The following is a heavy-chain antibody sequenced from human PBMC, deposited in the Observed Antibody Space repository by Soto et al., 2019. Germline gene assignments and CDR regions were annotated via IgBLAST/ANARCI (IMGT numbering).Heavy chain of an antibody. CDR2: IYYSGST. V-gene: IGHV4-31*03. CDR1: GGSISSGGYY. CDR3: ARSWGYCSGGSCYPNWFDH. D-gene: IGHD2-15*01. Sequence: SETLSLTCTVSGGSISSGGYYWSWIRQHPGKGLEWIGYIYYSGSTYYNPSLKSRVTISVDTSKNQFSLKLSSVTAADTAVYYCARSWGYCSGGSCYPNWFDHWGQGTLVTVSS. J-gene: IGHJ5*02.